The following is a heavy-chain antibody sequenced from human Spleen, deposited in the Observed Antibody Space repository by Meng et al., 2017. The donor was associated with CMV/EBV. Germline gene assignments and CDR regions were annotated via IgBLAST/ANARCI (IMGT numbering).Heavy chain of an antibody. Sequence: ASVKVSCKASGYTFTAYYIDWVRQAPGQGLEWMGWINPNSGGTEYAQKFRGRVTMTRDTSITTAYMELSRLRSDDTALYYCARVYYDSSGYYSDHYYGMDVWGQGTTVTVSS. D-gene: IGHD3-22*01. CDR3: ARVYYDSSGYYSDHYYGMDV. V-gene: IGHV1-2*02. CDR2: INPNSGGT. CDR1: GYTFTAYY. J-gene: IGHJ6*02.